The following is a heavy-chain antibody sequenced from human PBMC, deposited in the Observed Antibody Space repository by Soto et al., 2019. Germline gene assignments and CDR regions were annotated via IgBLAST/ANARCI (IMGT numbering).Heavy chain of an antibody. CDR3: VRDDKWAFDI. J-gene: IGHJ3*02. V-gene: IGHV3-48*02. CDR1: GFTFSSYA. Sequence: EAHLVESGGGLVQPGRSRRLSCAASGFTFSSYAFNWVRQAPGKGLEWISYISVGSGSIFYADSVKGRFTISRDDAQNSLYLQMNTLRDEDTAIYFSVRDDKWAFDIWGQGTTVIVSS. D-gene: IGHD1-26*01. CDR2: ISVGSGSI.